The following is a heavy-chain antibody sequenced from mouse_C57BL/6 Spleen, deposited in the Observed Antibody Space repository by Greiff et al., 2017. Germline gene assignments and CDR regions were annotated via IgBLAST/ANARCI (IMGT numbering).Heavy chain of an antibody. J-gene: IGHJ2*01. CDR2: IDPSDSYT. CDR1: GYTFTSYW. D-gene: IGHD2-13*01. V-gene: IGHV1-59*01. Sequence: QVQLQQPGAELVRPGTSVKLSCKASGYTFTSYWMHWVKQRPGQGLEWIGVIDPSDSYTNYNQTFKGKATLTVDTSSSSAYMQLSSLTSEDSAFYYCAGDGYYFDYWGQGTTLTVSS. CDR3: AGDGYYFDY.